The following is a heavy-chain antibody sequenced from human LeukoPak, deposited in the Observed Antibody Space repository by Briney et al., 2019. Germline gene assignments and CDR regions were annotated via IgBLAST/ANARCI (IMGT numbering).Heavy chain of an antibody. V-gene: IGHV3-30*18. Sequence: GGSLRLSCAASGLTFSTYGMHWVRQAPGKGLEWVAVISHDGSTKKYADAVKGRFTISSDKSKNTVYLQMNSLRPEDTAVYYCAKQGDEYTPELDCWGQGTLVTVSS. D-gene: IGHD2-15*01. CDR2: ISHDGSTK. J-gene: IGHJ4*02. CDR3: AKQGDEYTPELDC. CDR1: GLTFSTYG.